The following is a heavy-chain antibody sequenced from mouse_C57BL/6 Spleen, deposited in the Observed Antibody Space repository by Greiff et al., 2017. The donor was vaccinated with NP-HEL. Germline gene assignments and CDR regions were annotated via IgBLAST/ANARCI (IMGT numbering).Heavy chain of an antibody. CDR3: ARLDWYFDV. CDR1: GYAFSSSW. Sequence: QVQLQQSGPELVKPGASVKISCKASGYAFSSSWMTWVKQRPGKGLEWIGRIYPGDGDTNYNGKFKGKATLTADKSSSTAYMQLSSLTSEDSAVYFCARLDWYFDVWGTGTTVTVSS. J-gene: IGHJ1*03. CDR2: IYPGDGDT. V-gene: IGHV1-82*01.